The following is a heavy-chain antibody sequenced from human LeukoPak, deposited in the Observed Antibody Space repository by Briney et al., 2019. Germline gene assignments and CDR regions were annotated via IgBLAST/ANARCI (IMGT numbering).Heavy chain of an antibody. CDR2: IFYRGNT. V-gene: IGHV4-34*12. Sequence: SETLSLTCAVYGGSFSGYYWGWIRQPPGKGLEWIGSIFYRGNTKYNPSLKSRVTMSVDTSKNQFSLKLRSVTAADTAVYYCARVAQKLERIAVAGTSEWRANWYFDLWGRGTLVTVSS. J-gene: IGHJ2*01. D-gene: IGHD6-19*01. CDR1: GGSFSGYY. CDR3: ARVAQKLERIAVAGTSEWRANWYFDL.